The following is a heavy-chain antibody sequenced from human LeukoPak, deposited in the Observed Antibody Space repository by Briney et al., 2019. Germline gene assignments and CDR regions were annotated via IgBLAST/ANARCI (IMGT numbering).Heavy chain of an antibody. Sequence: GGSLRLSCAASGFTFDDYAMHWVRQGPGKGLEWVSHIYSGGSTYYADSVKGRFTISRDNSKNTLYLQMNSLRVEDTAVYYCATSMVRGVSPYYFDYWGQGTLVTVSS. CDR1: GFTFDDYA. V-gene: IGHV3-53*01. D-gene: IGHD3-10*01. J-gene: IGHJ4*02. CDR2: IYSGGST. CDR3: ATSMVRGVSPYYFDY.